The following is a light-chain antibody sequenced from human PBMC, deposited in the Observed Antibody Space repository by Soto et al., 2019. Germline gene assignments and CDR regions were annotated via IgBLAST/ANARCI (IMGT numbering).Light chain of an antibody. J-gene: IGKJ1*01. CDR1: QTIKTRS. CDR2: GTS. CDR3: HQYGNSPLT. V-gene: IGKV3-20*01. Sequence: EIVLTQSPGTLFLSPGERATLSCRASQTIKTRSLAWYQQKPGQAPRRLIYGTSSRPTNIPDRFSASGSGTDFTLTISRLEPEDFAVYYCHQYGNSPLTFGHGTKVDIK.